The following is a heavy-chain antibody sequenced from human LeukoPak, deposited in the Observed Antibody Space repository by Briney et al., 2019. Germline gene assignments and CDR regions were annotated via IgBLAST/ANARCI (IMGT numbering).Heavy chain of an antibody. V-gene: IGHV3-23*01. CDR3: AKVSWLGTLPSYHFDS. CDR1: GFTFSDHA. Sequence: GGSLRLSCAASGFTFSDHAMSWVRQAPGKGLEWVSAIRGTGTTTFYAASVKGRFTISRDNSKNTAELQMNSLRAEDTAVYYCAKVSWLGTLPSYHFDSWGQGTQVTVSS. CDR2: IRGTGTTT. J-gene: IGHJ4*02. D-gene: IGHD6-19*01.